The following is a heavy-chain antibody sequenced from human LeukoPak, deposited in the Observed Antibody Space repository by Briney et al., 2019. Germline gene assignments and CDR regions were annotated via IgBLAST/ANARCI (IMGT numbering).Heavy chain of an antibody. J-gene: IGHJ6*02. D-gene: IGHD3-9*01. V-gene: IGHV3-11*04. Sequence: PGGSLRLSCAASGFTFSDYYMSWIRQAPGKGLEWVSYISSSGSTIYYADSVKGRFTISRDNAKNSLYLQMNSLRAEDTAVYYCARDYDILTGYYVYYGMDVWGQGTTVTVSS. CDR1: GFTFSDYY. CDR2: ISSSGSTI. CDR3: ARDYDILTGYYVYYGMDV.